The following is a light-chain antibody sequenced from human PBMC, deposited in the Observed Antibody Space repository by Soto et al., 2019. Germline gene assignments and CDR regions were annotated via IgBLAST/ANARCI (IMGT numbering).Light chain of an antibody. Sequence: EIVLTQSPGTPSLSPGERATLSCRASQSVSSSYLAWYQQKPGQAPRLLIHGASSRATGIPDRFSGSGSGTDFTLTISRLEPEDFAVYYCQQYGSSWRFGQGTKVEIK. CDR1: QSVSSSY. CDR3: QQYGSSWR. V-gene: IGKV3-20*01. CDR2: GAS. J-gene: IGKJ1*01.